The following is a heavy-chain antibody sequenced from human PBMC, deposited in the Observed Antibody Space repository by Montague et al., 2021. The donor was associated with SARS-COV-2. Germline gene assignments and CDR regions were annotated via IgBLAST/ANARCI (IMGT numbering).Heavy chain of an antibody. CDR1: GGSISSSSYY. D-gene: IGHD1-26*01. V-gene: IGHV4-39*01. CDR3: ARSWVAVFYYYGMDV. J-gene: IGHJ6*02. CDR2: IRDSGST. Sequence: ESLSLTCAVSGGSISSSSYYWGWICQRPGKGLEWIISIRDSGSTYYNPSLKSRVSISVDTSKNQFSLKLSSVTAADTAVYYCARSWVAVFYYYGMDVWGQGTMVTVSS.